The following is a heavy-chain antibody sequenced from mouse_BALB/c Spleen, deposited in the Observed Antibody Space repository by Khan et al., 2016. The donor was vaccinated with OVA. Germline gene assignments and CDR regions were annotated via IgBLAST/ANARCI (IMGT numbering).Heavy chain of an antibody. Sequence: DVQLQESGPGLVKPSQSLSLTCTVTGYSITSDYAWNWIRQFPGNKLEWMGYISSSGSTNYNPALKSRISITRDPSKNQFFLQLNSVTTEDTATYYFARDGSRYNYAMDYWGQGTSVTVSS. V-gene: IGHV3-2*02. D-gene: IGHD2-3*01. CDR3: ARDGSRYNYAMDY. CDR2: ISSSGST. CDR1: GYSITSDYA. J-gene: IGHJ4*01.